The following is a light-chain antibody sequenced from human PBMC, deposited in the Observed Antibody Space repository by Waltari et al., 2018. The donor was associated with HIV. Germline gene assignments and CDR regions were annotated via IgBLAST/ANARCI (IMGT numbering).Light chain of an antibody. CDR1: GLAKRY. Sequence: SYELTQPSSVSVSPGQTARITCSGDGLAKRYVRWFQQKPGQAPVLVIYKDSERPSGSPVRFSCSSSGTTVTLTISGAQVEDEADYYCFSAADNNLGVFGGGTKVTVL. CDR3: FSAADNNLGV. J-gene: IGLJ3*02. V-gene: IGLV3-27*01. CDR2: KDS.